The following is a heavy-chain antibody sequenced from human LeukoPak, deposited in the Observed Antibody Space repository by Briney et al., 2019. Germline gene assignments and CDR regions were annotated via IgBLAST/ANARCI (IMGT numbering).Heavy chain of an antibody. D-gene: IGHD2-15*01. Sequence: GGSLRLSYAASGFTFSSYGMHWVRQAPGKGLEWVAVIWYDGSNKYYADSVKGRFTISRDNSKNTLYLQMNSLRAEDTAVYYCARIKDIVVGGHGAFDIWGQGTMVTVSS. CDR3: ARIKDIVVGGHGAFDI. J-gene: IGHJ3*02. V-gene: IGHV3-33*01. CDR2: IWYDGSNK. CDR1: GFTFSSYG.